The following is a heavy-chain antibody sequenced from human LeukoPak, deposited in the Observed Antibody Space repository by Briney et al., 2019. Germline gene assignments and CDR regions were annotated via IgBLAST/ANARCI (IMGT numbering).Heavy chain of an antibody. J-gene: IGHJ4*02. V-gene: IGHV3-66*03. Sequence: GESLRLSCAASNFSVNNNYIDWVRQASGKGLEWVSSLDNFGAKYYGDSVTGRFTVSRDLSKNTVYLQMSSLRADDTAVYYCAGGTYYGTGTRPGYLNYWGLGTLVTVSS. CDR1: NFSVNNNY. CDR3: AGGTYYGTGTRPGYLNY. CDR2: LDNFGAK. D-gene: IGHD3-10*01.